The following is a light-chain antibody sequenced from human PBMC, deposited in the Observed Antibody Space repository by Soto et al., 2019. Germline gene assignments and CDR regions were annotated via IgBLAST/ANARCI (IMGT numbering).Light chain of an antibody. Sequence: QAVVTQPPSVSGAPGQRVTISCTGSSSNIGAGYDVHWYQQLPGTAPKLLIYGNSNRPSGVPDRFSGSKSDTSASLAITGLQAEDEADYYCQSYDSSLSAHVVFGGGTKVTVL. CDR2: GNS. CDR1: SSNIGAGYD. CDR3: QSYDSSLSAHVV. J-gene: IGLJ2*01. V-gene: IGLV1-40*01.